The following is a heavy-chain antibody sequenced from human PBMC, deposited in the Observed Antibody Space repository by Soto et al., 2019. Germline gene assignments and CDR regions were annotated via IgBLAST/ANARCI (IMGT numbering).Heavy chain of an antibody. J-gene: IGHJ6*03. Sequence: ASVKVSCKASGYTFTSYAMHWVRQAPGQRLEWMGWINAGNGNTKYSQKFQGRVTITRDTSASTAYMELSSLRSEDTAVYYCARAPNRSITGTTLVYFYYIDVWGKGTTVTVS. CDR2: INAGNGNT. CDR1: GYTFTSYA. CDR3: ARAPNRSITGTTLVYFYYIDV. D-gene: IGHD1-7*01. V-gene: IGHV1-3*01.